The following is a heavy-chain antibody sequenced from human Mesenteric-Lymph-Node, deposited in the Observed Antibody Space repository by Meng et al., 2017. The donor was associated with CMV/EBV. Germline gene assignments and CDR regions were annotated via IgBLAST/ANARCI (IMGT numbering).Heavy chain of an antibody. V-gene: IGHV4-39*07. D-gene: IGHD6-13*01. J-gene: IGHJ4*02. Sequence: SETLSLTCTVSGGSISSSSYYWGWIRQPPGKGLEWIGSIYYSGSTNYNPSLKSRVTISVDTSKNQFSLKLSSVTAADTAVYYCARASYSSSWFHWGQGTLVTVSS. CDR1: GGSISSSSYY. CDR3: ARASYSSSWFH. CDR2: IYYSGST.